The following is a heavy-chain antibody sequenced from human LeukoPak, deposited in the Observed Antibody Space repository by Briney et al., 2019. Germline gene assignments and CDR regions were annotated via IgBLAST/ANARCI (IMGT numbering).Heavy chain of an antibody. V-gene: IGHV1-2*02. CDR1: GYTFTGYY. J-gene: IGHJ4*02. D-gene: IGHD3-9*01. CDR3: STVSYDIHPFDY. Sequence: ASVKVSCKASGYTFTGYYMHWVRQAPGQGLEWMGWINPNSGGTNYAQKFQGRVTMTRDTSISTAYMELSRLRSDDTAVYYCSTVSYDIHPFDYWGQGTLVTVSS. CDR2: INPNSGGT.